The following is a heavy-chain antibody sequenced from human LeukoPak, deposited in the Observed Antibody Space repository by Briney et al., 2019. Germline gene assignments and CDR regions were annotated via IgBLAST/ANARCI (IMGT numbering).Heavy chain of an antibody. Sequence: SETLSLTCTVSGGSISSGGYYWSWIRQHPGKGLEWIGYIYYSGSTYYNPSLKSRVTISVDTSKNQFSLKLSSVTAADTAVYYCARGADDIVVVPGAMRDYYYGMDVWGQGTTVTVSS. V-gene: IGHV4-31*03. J-gene: IGHJ6*02. CDR1: GGSISSGGYY. CDR2: IYYSGST. D-gene: IGHD2-2*01. CDR3: ARGADDIVVVPGAMRDYYYGMDV.